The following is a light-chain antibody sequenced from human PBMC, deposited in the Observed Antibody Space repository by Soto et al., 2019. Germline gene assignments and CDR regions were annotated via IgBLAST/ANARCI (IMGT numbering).Light chain of an antibody. Sequence: EIVLTQSPATLSLSPGERATLSCRASQSVSSYLAWYQQKPGQAPRLLIYAASNRATGIPARFSGSGSGTDFTLTISSLEPEDFAVYYCQQRSNWRGLTFGGGTKVEIK. CDR3: QQRSNWRGLT. J-gene: IGKJ4*01. CDR2: AAS. CDR1: QSVSSY. V-gene: IGKV3-11*01.